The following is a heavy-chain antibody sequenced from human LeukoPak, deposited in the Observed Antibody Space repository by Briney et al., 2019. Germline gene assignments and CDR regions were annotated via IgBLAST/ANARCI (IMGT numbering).Heavy chain of an antibody. J-gene: IGHJ6*03. CDR1: GFTFSSYS. CDR2: ISSSSSYI. V-gene: IGHV3-21*01. Sequence: GGSLRLSCAASGFTFSSYSMNWVRQAPGKGLEWVSSISSSSSYIYYADSVKGRFTISRDNSKNTLYLQMNSLRAEDTAVYYCAKGSKEVLFTRDHYMDVWGKGTTVTISS. CDR3: AKGSKEVLFTRDHYMDV. D-gene: IGHD3-3*01.